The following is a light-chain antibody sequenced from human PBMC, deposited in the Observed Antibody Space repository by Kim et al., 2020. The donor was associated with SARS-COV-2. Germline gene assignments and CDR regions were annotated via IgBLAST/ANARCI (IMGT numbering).Light chain of an antibody. CDR1: QGVSSY. CDR3: QQRSKLT. CDR2: DAS. Sequence: LSVSPGERATLSCRASQGVSSYLAWYQQKPGQAPRLLIYDASNRATGIPARFSGSGSGTDFTLTISSLEPEDFAVYYCQQRSKLTFGGGTKVDIK. V-gene: IGKV3-11*01. J-gene: IGKJ4*01.